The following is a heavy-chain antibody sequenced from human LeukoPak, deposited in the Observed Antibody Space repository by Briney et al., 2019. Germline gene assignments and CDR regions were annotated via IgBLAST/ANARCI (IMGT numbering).Heavy chain of an antibody. V-gene: IGHV1-18*01. D-gene: IGHD1-26*01. CDR3: ARDRYPKIVGATFVY. J-gene: IGHJ4*02. CDR2: ISAYNGNT. Sequence: ASVKVSCKASGYTFTSYGISWVRQAPGQGLEWMGWISAYNGNTNYAQKLQGRVTMTTDTSTSTAYMELRSLRSDDAAVYYCARDRYPKIVGATFVYWGQGTLVTVSS. CDR1: GYTFTSYG.